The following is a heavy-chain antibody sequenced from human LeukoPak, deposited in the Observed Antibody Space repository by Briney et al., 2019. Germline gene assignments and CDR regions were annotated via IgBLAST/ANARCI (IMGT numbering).Heavy chain of an antibody. Sequence: GASVKVSCKASGYSLDRFGITWVRQAPGQGLECLGWINTHNGKTKYGEKFQGRVTLTTDTSTGTVYMELTSLTSDDTAVYFCARDTPQHLKRFDLWGQGTLVTVSS. CDR3: ARDTPQHLKRFDL. CDR1: GYSLDRFG. D-gene: IGHD6-13*01. V-gene: IGHV1-18*01. J-gene: IGHJ4*02. CDR2: INTHNGKT.